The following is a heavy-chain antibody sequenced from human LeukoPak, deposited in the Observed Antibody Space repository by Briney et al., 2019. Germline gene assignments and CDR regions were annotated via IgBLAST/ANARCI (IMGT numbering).Heavy chain of an antibody. Sequence: PSETLSLTCTVSGGSISSSSYYWGWIRQPPGKGLEWIGSIYYSGSTYYNPSLKSRVTISVDTSKNQFSLKLSSVTAADTAVYYCARLKKAIWLCVDPWGQGTLVTVSS. CDR2: IYYSGST. CDR3: ARLKKAIWLCVDP. D-gene: IGHD2-21*01. V-gene: IGHV4-39*01. J-gene: IGHJ5*02. CDR1: GGSISSSSYY.